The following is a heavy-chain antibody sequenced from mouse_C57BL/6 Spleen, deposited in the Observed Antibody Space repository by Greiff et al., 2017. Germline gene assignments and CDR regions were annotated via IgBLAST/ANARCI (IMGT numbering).Heavy chain of an antibody. J-gene: IGHJ3*01. Sequence: VQLQQPGAELVRPGSSVKLSCKASGYTFTSYWMDWVKQRPGQGLEWIGNIYPSDSETHYNEKFKDKATLTVDKSSSTAYMQLSSLTSEDSAVYYGAILGPLAYWGQGTLVTVAA. CDR2: IYPSDSET. D-gene: IGHD4-1*01. V-gene: IGHV1-61*01. CDR1: GYTFTSYW. CDR3: AILGPLAY.